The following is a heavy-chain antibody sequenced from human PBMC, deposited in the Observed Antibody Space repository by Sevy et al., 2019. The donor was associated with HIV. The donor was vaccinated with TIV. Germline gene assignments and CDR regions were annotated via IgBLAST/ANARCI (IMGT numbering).Heavy chain of an antibody. D-gene: IGHD2-8*01. CDR2: FSFGCGQI. Sequence: GGSLRLSCAASGFPFSKYSMSWIRQTPGNGLEWVATFSFGCGQINYADSVKGRFTISRDDSRNTFYLQMNSLRSDDTAIYYCAREGCTRPHDYWGQGTLVTVSS. CDR3: AREGCTRPHDY. CDR1: GFPFSKYS. J-gene: IGHJ4*02. V-gene: IGHV3-21*04.